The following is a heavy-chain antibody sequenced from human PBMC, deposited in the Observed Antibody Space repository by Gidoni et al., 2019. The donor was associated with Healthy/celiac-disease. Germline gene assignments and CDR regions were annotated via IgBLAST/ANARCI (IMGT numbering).Heavy chain of an antibody. V-gene: IGHV1-69*04. CDR1: GGTFSSYA. CDR3: ARVTAGRAYYFDY. CDR2: IIPILGIA. D-gene: IGHD3-16*01. J-gene: IGHJ4*02. Sequence: QVQLVQSGAEVKKPGSSVKVSCKASGGTFSSYAISWVRQAPGQGLEWMGRIIPILGIANYAQKFQGRVTITADKSTSTAYMELSSLRSEDTAVYYCARVTAGRAYYFDYWGQGTLVTVSS.